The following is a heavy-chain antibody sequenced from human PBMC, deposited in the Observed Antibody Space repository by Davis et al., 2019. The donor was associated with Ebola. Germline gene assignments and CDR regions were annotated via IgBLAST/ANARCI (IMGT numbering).Heavy chain of an antibody. D-gene: IGHD5-18*01. Sequence: GESLKISCAASGFTVSSNYMSWVRQAPGKGLEWVSVIYSGGSTYYADSVKGRFTISRNNSKNTLYLQMNSLRAEDTAVYYCARVRGYSYGLSFDYWGQGTLVTVSS. CDR3: ARVRGYSYGLSFDY. J-gene: IGHJ4*02. CDR1: GFTVSSNY. V-gene: IGHV3-53*04. CDR2: IYSGGST.